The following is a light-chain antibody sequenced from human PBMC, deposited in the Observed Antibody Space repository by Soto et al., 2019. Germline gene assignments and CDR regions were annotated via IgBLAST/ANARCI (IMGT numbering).Light chain of an antibody. J-gene: IGLJ2*01. V-gene: IGLV1-51*02. CDR1: SSNIGKNY. Sequence: QSVLTQPPSVSAAPGQKVTISCSGSSSNIGKNYVSWYQQLPGTAPRLLIYENDIRPSGIPDRFSGSKSGTAATLGITGLQTGDEADYYCGTWDSDLSAGVFGGGT. CDR3: GTWDSDLSAGV. CDR2: END.